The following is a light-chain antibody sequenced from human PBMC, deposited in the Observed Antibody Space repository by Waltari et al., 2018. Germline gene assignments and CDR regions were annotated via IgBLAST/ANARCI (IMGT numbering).Light chain of an antibody. CDR2: DVN. Sequence: QSALTQPASVSGSPGQSITISCTGTSSDVGAYNYVPWYQQPPGQAPKLMVYDVNNRPSGVSIRFSGSKSGNTASLTISGLQAEDEADYYCSSYTSSNTVLFGGGTKLTVL. CDR3: SSYTSSNTVL. J-gene: IGLJ2*01. CDR1: SSDVGAYNY. V-gene: IGLV2-14*03.